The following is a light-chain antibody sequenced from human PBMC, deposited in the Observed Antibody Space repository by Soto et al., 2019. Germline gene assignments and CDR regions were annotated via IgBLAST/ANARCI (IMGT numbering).Light chain of an antibody. CDR1: QDIRNG. J-gene: IGKJ1*01. V-gene: IGKV1-6*01. CDR2: AAS. Sequence: AIQMTQSPSSLSASVGDRVTITCRASQDIRNGLGWYQQKPGKAPKLLIYAASSLQSGVPSRFSGSGSGTDFTLTISSLQPEDFATYYCLQDYNYPWTFGQGTKVEIK. CDR3: LQDYNYPWT.